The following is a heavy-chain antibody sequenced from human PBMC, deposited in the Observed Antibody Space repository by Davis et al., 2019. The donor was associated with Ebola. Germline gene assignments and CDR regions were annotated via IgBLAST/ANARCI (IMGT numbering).Heavy chain of an antibody. CDR3: ARQGSVYQLLQRTFDT. J-gene: IGHJ3*02. Sequence: GGSLRLSCKGSGYSFTSYWIGWVRQKPGKGPEWVAFIYPGDSQTRYSPSFQGQVTISADKSISTAYLQWSSLKASDTAMYYCARQGSVYQLLQRTFDTWGQGTMVTVSS. CDR1: GYSFTSYW. CDR2: IYPGDSQT. D-gene: IGHD2-2*01. V-gene: IGHV5-51*01.